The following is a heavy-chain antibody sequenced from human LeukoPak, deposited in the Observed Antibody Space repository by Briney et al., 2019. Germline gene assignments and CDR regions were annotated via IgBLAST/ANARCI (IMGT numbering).Heavy chain of an antibody. CDR2: ISWNSGNI. Sequence: QSGGSLRLSCAASGFTFDDYAMHWVRQAPGKGLEWVSGISWNSGNIDYADSVKGRFTISRDNARNSLYLQMNSLRAEDTAVYYCAKDGVTMVRSGAPLDYWGQGTLVTVSS. D-gene: IGHD3-10*01. CDR1: GFTFDDYA. CDR3: AKDGVTMVRSGAPLDY. J-gene: IGHJ4*02. V-gene: IGHV3-9*01.